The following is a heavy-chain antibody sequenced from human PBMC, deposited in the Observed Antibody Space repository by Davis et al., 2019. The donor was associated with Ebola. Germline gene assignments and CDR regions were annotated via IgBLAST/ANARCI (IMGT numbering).Heavy chain of an antibody. V-gene: IGHV3-23*01. J-gene: IGHJ4*02. CDR3: AKDPMYYYDSSGYRD. CDR2: ISGSGGST. CDR1: GFTFSSYS. D-gene: IGHD3-22*01. Sequence: GGSLRLSCAASGFTFSSYSMSWVRQAPGKGLEWVSAISGSGGSTYYADSVKGRFTISRDNSKNTLYLQMNSLRAEDTAVYYCAKDPMYYYDSSGYRDWGQGTLVTVSS.